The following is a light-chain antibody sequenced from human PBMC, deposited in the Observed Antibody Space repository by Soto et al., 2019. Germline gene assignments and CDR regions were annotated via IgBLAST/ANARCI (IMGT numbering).Light chain of an antibody. CDR3: SSYRSTTTFGV. CDR1: SSDVGGYNY. Sequence: QSALTQPASVSGSPGQSITISCTGTSSDVGGYNYVSWFQHHPGKAPKLIIYEVSYRPSGVSARFSGSKSGDTASLTISGLQAEDEADYFCSSYRSTTTFGVFGTGTKVTVL. J-gene: IGLJ1*01. CDR2: EVS. V-gene: IGLV2-14*01.